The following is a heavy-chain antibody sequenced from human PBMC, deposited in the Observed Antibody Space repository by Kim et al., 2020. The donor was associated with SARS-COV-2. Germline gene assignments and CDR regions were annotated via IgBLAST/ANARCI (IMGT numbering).Heavy chain of an antibody. J-gene: IGHJ3*02. V-gene: IGHV3-48*03. Sequence: STKYYSDSVKGRFTISRDNAKKSLYLQMNSLRAEDTAVYYCARGARQAFDIWGQGTVVTVSS. CDR2: STK. CDR3: ARGARQAFDI.